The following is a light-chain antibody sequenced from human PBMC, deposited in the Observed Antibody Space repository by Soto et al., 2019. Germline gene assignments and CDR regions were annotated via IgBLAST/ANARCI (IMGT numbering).Light chain of an antibody. CDR2: DAS. V-gene: IGKV3-11*01. CDR1: QSVSSY. Sequence: EIVLTPSPATPSLSPGERATLSCRASQSVSSYLAWYQQKPGQAPRLLIYDASNRATGIPARFSGSGSGTDFTLTISSLEPEDFAVYYCQQRSNWKITFGQGTRLEIK. J-gene: IGKJ5*01. CDR3: QQRSNWKIT.